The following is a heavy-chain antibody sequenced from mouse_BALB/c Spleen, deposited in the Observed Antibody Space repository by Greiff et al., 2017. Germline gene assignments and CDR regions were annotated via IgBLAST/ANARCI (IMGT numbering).Heavy chain of an antibody. V-gene: IGHV1-87*01. CDR2: IYPGDGDT. J-gene: IGHJ3*01. Sequence: QVQLQQSGAELARPGASVKLSCKASGYTFTSYWMQWVNQRPGQGLEWIGAIYPGDGDTRYTQKFKGKATLTADKSSSTAYMQLSSLASEDSAVYYCARSAHVGFAYWGQGTLVTVSA. CDR1: GYTFTSYW. CDR3: ARSAHVGFAY.